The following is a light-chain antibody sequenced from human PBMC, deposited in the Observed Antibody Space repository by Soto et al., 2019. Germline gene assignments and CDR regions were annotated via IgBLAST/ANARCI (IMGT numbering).Light chain of an antibody. CDR1: SGHSSYA. V-gene: IGLV4-69*01. J-gene: IGLJ2*01. Sequence: QPVLTQSPSASASLGASVKVTCTLSSGHSSYAIAWHQQQPDKGPRYLMKVNSDGSHNKGDGIPDRFSGSSSGAERYLTISSLQSEDEADYYCQTWGTGIHVVFGGGTKLTVL. CDR2: VNSDGSH. CDR3: QTWGTGIHVV.